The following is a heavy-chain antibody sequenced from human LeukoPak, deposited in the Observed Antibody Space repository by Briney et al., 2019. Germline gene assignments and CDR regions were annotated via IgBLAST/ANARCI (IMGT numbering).Heavy chain of an antibody. CDR1: GYTFTSYG. CDR3: ARAGGFHNWFDP. CDR2: INPNSGGT. D-gene: IGHD2-15*01. V-gene: IGHV1-2*02. J-gene: IGHJ5*02. Sequence: ASVKVSCKASGYTFTSYGISWVRQAPGQGLEWMGWINPNSGGTNYAQKFQGRVTMTRDTSISTAYMELSRLRSDDTAVYYCARAGGFHNWFDPWGQGTLVTVSS.